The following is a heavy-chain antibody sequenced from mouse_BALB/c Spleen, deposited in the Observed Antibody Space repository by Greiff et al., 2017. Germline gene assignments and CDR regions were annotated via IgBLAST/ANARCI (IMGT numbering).Heavy chain of an antibody. Sequence: EVMLVESGPSLVKPSQTLSLTCSVTGDSITSGYWNWIRKFPGNKLEYMGYISYSGSTYYNPSLKSRISITRDTSKNQYYLQLNSVTTEDTATYYCARLGYYGSREYYFDYWGQGTTLTVSS. V-gene: IGHV3-8*02. CDR1: GDSITSGY. J-gene: IGHJ2*01. CDR2: ISYSGST. D-gene: IGHD1-1*01. CDR3: ARLGYYGSREYYFDY.